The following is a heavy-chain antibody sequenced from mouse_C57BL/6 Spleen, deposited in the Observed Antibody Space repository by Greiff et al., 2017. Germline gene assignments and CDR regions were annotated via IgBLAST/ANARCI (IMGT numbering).Heavy chain of an antibody. D-gene: IGHD1-1*01. V-gene: IGHV1-55*01. Sequence: VQLQQPGAELVKPGASVKMSCKASGYTFTSYWITWVKQRPGQGLEWIGDIYPGSGSTNYNEKFKSKATLTVDTSSSTAYMQISSLTSEDSAVYYCARGRINCDGSSPYAMDYWGQGTSVTVSS. J-gene: IGHJ4*01. CDR3: ARGRINCDGSSPYAMDY. CDR1: GYTFTSYW. CDR2: IYPGSGST.